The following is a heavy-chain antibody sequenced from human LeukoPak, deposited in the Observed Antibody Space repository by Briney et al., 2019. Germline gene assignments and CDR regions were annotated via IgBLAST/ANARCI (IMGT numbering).Heavy chain of an antibody. D-gene: IGHD5-24*01. CDR2: ISSDGDGNSA. CDR3: AKGGEMATIFYYFDY. Sequence: GGSLRLSCAASGFTLSSYWMHWVRQAPGKGLVWVSRISSDGDGNSAHYADSVKGRFTISRDNSKNTLYLQMNSLRAEDTAVYYCAKGGEMATIFYYFDYWGQGTLVTVSS. CDR1: GFTLSSYW. V-gene: IGHV3-74*01. J-gene: IGHJ4*02.